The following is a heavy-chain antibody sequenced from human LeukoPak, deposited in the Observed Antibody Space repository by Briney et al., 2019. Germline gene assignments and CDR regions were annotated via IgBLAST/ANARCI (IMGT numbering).Heavy chain of an antibody. CDR3: ARDQYYDSSGYLPDY. J-gene: IGHJ4*02. V-gene: IGHV3-20*04. D-gene: IGHD3-22*01. CDR2: INWNGGST. Sequence: GGSLRLSCAASGFTFDDYGMSWVRQAPGKGLEWVSGINWNGGSTGYADPVKGRFTISRDNAKNSLYLQMNSLRAEDTALYYCARDQYYDSSGYLPDYWGQGTLVTVSS. CDR1: GFTFDDYG.